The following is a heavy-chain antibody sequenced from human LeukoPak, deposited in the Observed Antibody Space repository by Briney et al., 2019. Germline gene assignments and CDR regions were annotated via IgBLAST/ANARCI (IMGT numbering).Heavy chain of an antibody. CDR2: IYSGGST. CDR3: ASPRVLVDYMDV. V-gene: IGHV3-66*02. CDR1: GFTVSSNY. D-gene: IGHD3-3*01. Sequence: GGSLRLSCAASGFTVSSNYMSWVRQAPGEGLEWVSVIYSGGSTYYADSVKGRFTISRDNSKNTLYLQMNSLRAEDTAVYYCASPRVLVDYMDVWGKGTTVTVSS. J-gene: IGHJ6*03.